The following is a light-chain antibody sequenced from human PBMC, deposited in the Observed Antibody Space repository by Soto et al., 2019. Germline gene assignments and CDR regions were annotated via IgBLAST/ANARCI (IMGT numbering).Light chain of an antibody. CDR3: QQYRT. CDR1: QSVSSSS. CDR2: EAS. Sequence: ESVLTQSPGTLALSPGERATLSCRASQSVSSSSLAWYQQNPGQAPRPLIYEASSRATGIPDRFSGSGSGTDFTLTISRLEPEDFAVYYCQQYRTFGQGTKVDIK. J-gene: IGKJ1*01. V-gene: IGKV3-20*01.